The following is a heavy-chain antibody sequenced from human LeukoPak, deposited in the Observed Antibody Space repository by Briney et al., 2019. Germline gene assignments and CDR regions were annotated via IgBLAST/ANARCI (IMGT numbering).Heavy chain of an antibody. CDR2: ISSSSSYI. D-gene: IGHD2-2*01. CDR3: ARDMGYCSSTSCYFYYMDV. Sequence: GGSLRLSCAASGFTFSSYSMNWLRQAPGKGLEWVSSISSSSSYIYYADSVKGRFTISRDNAKNSLYLQMNRLRAEDTAVYYCARDMGYCSSTSCYFYYMDVWGKGTTVTVSS. V-gene: IGHV3-21*01. J-gene: IGHJ6*03. CDR1: GFTFSSYS.